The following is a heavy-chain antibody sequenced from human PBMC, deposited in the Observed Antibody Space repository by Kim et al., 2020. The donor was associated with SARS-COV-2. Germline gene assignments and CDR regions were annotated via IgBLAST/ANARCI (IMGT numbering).Heavy chain of an antibody. V-gene: IGHV1-2*04. J-gene: IGHJ3*02. CDR2: INPNSGGT. CDR1: GYTFTGYY. CDR3: ARGVRQWLRLPYACDI. Sequence: ASVKVSCKASGYTFTGYYMHWVRQAPGQGLEWMGWINPNSGGTNYAQKFQGWVTMTRDTSISTAYMELSRLRSDDTAVYYCARGVRQWLRLPYACDIWGQGTMVTVSS. D-gene: IGHD5-12*01.